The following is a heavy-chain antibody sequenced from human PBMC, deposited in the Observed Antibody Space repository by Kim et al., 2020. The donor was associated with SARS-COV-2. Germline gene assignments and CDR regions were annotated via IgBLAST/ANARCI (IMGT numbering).Heavy chain of an antibody. J-gene: IGHJ4*02. CDR3: ARGAAGYDFWSGYLGGPGGFDY. V-gene: IGHV4-34*01. Sequence: SETLSLTCAVYGGSFSGYYWSWIRQPPGKGLEWIGEINHSGSTNYNPSLKSRVTISVDTSKNQFSLKLSSVTAADTAVYYCARGAAGYDFWSGYLGGPGGFDYWGQGTLVTVSS. D-gene: IGHD3-3*01. CDR2: INHSGST. CDR1: GGSFSGYY.